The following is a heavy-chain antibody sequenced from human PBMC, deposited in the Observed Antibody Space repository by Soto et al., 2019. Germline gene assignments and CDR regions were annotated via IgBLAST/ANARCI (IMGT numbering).Heavy chain of an antibody. D-gene: IGHD2-15*01. V-gene: IGHV3-66*01. CDR3: AREPRYCRGGSCSITGDAYDI. J-gene: IGHJ3*02. Sequence: EVQLVESGGGLVQPGGSRRLSSPASGFIVIDPSLTWVRQAPGKGLEWVSVISNRGDTHYADSVRGRFSLSRDISDNTLHLQMNNLRVEDTAVYYCAREPRYCRGGSCSITGDAYDIWGQGTMVTVSS. CDR2: ISNRGDT. CDR1: GFIVIDPS.